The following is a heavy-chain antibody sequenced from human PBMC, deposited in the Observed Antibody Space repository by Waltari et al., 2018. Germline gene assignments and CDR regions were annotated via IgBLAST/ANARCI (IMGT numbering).Heavy chain of an antibody. V-gene: IGHV3-30-3*01. Sequence: QVQLVESGGGVVQPGRSLRLSCAASGFTFSNYFIHWVRQAPGKGLEWVSFITYDGSNKYYADSVKGRFTISRDNSKNTLYLQMNSLRAEDTAVYYCAREGFGATIEGPSDFDIWGQGTMVTVSS. CDR2: ITYDGSNK. CDR3: AREGFGATIEGPSDFDI. CDR1: GFTFSNYF. D-gene: IGHD5-12*01. J-gene: IGHJ3*02.